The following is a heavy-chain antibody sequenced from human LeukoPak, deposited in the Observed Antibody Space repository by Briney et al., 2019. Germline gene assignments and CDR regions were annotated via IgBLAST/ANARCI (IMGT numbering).Heavy chain of an antibody. J-gene: IGHJ3*02. Sequence: SETLSLTCTVSGGSISSGDYYWSWIRQPPGKGLEWIGYIYYSGSTYYNPSLKSRVTISVDTSKNQFSLKLSSVTAADTAVYYCARDPRLADYGSGLGRAFDIWGQGTMVTVSS. CDR1: GGSISSGDYY. D-gene: IGHD3-10*01. V-gene: IGHV4-30-4*08. CDR2: IYYSGST. CDR3: ARDPRLADYGSGLGRAFDI.